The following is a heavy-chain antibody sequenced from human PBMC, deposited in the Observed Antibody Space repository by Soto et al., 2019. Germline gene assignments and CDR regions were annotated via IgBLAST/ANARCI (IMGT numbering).Heavy chain of an antibody. CDR3: AKHYSDNNGLDL. V-gene: IGHV3-23*01. J-gene: IGHJ5*02. CDR2: LSGSGGST. CDR1: GFTFSSHA. Sequence: LRLSCAASGFTFSSHAMSWVRQAPGKGLEWVSVLSGSGGSTYYADSVRGRFTISRDNSKNTLFLQMNNLRAADTAIYYCAKHYSDNNGLDLWGQGTLVTVSS. D-gene: IGHD3-22*01.